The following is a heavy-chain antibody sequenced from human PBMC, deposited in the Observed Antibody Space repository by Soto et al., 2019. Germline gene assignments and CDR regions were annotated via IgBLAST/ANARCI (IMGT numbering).Heavy chain of an antibody. Sequence: ASETLSLTCTVSGGYISSYYWSWIRQPPGKGLEWIGYIYYSWSTNYNPSLKRRVTISVDTSKNQFSLKLSSVTAADTAVYYCASAPLSLYYFEYWGQGTLVPVSS. CDR1: GGYISSYY. CDR3: ASAPLSLYYFEY. J-gene: IGHJ4*02. CDR2: IYYSWST. V-gene: IGHV4-59*01.